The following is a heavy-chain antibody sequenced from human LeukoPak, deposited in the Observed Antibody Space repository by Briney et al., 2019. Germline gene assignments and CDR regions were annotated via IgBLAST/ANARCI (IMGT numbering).Heavy chain of an antibody. Sequence: SETLSLTCAVYGGAFNNYYWTWIRQPSGKGLEWIGEINYTGSGNYNPSLQSRVIMSVDTSKSQISLKLTSVTAADTALYYCARYDYGATFDLWGQGTLVTVAS. J-gene: IGHJ4*02. CDR3: ARYDYGATFDL. D-gene: IGHD4-17*01. CDR1: GGAFNNYY. CDR2: INYTGSG. V-gene: IGHV4-34*10.